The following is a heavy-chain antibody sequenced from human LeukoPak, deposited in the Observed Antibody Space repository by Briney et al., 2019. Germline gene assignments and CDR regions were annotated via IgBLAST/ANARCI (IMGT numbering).Heavy chain of an antibody. CDR1: GFTFDDYA. CDR3: AKDWSYRGWAYYIDY. J-gene: IGHJ4*02. D-gene: IGHD6-19*01. V-gene: IGHV3-43D*03. Sequence: GGSLRLSCAASGFTFDDYAMHWVRQAPGKGLEWGSLISWDGGSTYYADSVKGRFTISKDNSKNTLYLQMTSLRAEDTDVYYCAKDWSYRGWAYYIDYWGQGTLVTVSS. CDR2: ISWDGGST.